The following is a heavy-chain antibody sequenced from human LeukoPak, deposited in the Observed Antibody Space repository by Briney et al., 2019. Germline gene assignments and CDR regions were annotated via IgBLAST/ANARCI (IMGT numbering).Heavy chain of an antibody. D-gene: IGHD3-22*01. V-gene: IGHV5-51*01. CDR2: IYPGDSDT. J-gene: IGHJ1*01. CDR1: GYSFTSYW. CDR3: ARGAPMYYYDSSGLKYFEH. Sequence: GESLRISCKASGYSFTSYWIGWVRQMPGKGLEWMGIIYPGDSDTRYSPSFQGQVTISADKSINTAYLQWSSLKASDTAMYYCARGAPMYYYDSSGLKYFEHWGQGTLVTVSS.